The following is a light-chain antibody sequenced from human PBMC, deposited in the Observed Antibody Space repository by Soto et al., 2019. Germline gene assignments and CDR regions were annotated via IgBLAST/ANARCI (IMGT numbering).Light chain of an antibody. J-gene: IGLJ1*01. CDR1: SSDVGAYNY. CDR2: DVS. V-gene: IGLV2-14*03. CDR3: SSFTRSNSDV. Sequence: QSVLTQPASVSGSPGQSITISCTGTSSDVGAYNYVSWYQQHPGKVPKLMIYDVSDRPSGVSNRFSGSKSGNTASLTISGLRAEDEADYYCSSFTRSNSDVFGTGTQLTVL.